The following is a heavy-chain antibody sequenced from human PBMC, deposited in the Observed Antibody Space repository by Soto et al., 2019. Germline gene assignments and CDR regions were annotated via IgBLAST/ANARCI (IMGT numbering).Heavy chain of an antibody. CDR1: GGTFSSYA. V-gene: IGHV1-69*13. J-gene: IGHJ4*02. Sequence: SVKVSCKASGGTFSSYAISWVRQAPGQGLEWMGGIIPIFGTANYAQKFQGRVTITADESTSTAYMELSSLRSEDTAVYYCARDYLPNNWNSYFDYWGQGTLVTVSS. D-gene: IGHD1-1*01. CDR3: ARDYLPNNWNSYFDY. CDR2: IIPIFGTA.